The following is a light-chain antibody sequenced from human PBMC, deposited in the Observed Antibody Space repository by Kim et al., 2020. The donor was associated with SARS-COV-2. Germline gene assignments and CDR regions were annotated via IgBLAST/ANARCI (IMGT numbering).Light chain of an antibody. CDR2: GAS. CDR1: QRLNND. Sequence: VSQGDSVTLACRASQRLNNDLAWYQQRPGQAPRLLIYGASIRATSVPARFSGSVSGTEFTLTINSLQSEDFAVYYCQQYNSWPAYTFGQGTKLEI. V-gene: IGKV3-15*01. CDR3: QQYNSWPAYT. J-gene: IGKJ2*01.